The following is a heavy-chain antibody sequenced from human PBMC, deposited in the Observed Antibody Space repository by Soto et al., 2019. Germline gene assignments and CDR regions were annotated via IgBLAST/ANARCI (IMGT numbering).Heavy chain of an antibody. D-gene: IGHD1-1*01. CDR1: GASLSVYY. CDR2: IYATGSS. J-gene: IGHJ5*02. CDR3: VRDGTKNWRDWFDP. V-gene: IGHV4-4*07. Sequence: SETLSLTCNVSGASLSVYYWSLIRQPPGKGLEWIGRIYATGSSDYNPSLKSRITISVDMSKKQFSLTLRSVTAADTAMYYCVRDGTKNWRDWFDPWGQGIFVTVSS.